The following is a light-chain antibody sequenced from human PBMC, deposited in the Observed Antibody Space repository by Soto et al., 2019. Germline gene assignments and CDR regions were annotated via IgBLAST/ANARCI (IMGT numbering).Light chain of an antibody. Sequence: DIQMTQSPSFVSASVGDRVTITCRASQGVSSYLAWYQQKPGIAPKLLIHAASSLESGVPSRFSGSGSETDFTLTISSLQPEDFATYYCQQTNSYLFAFGRGTKVDIK. CDR3: QQTNSYLFA. CDR1: QGVSSY. CDR2: AAS. J-gene: IGKJ3*01. V-gene: IGKV1-12*01.